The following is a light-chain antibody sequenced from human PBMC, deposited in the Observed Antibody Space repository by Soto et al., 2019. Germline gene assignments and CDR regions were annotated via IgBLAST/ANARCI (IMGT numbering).Light chain of an antibody. CDR3: SSYAGSNNFFYV. CDR1: SSDVGAYNH. J-gene: IGLJ1*01. Sequence: QSVLTQPPSASGSPGQSVTISCTGTSSDVGAYNHVSWYQQHPGKAPKLMIYEVSKRPSGVPDRFSGSKSGNTASLTVSGLQAEDEADYYCSSYAGSNNFFYVLGTGTKVTVL. CDR2: EVS. V-gene: IGLV2-8*01.